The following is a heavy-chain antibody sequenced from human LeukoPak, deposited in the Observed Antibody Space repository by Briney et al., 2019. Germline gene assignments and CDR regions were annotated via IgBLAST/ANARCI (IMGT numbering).Heavy chain of an antibody. D-gene: IGHD3-10*01. Sequence: PSETLSLTCTVSGGSISSSSYYWGWIRQPPGKGLEWIGSIYYSGSTYYNPSLKSRVTISVDTSKNQFSLKLSSVTAADTAVYYCARPGWFGPPNAFDIWGQGTMVTVSS. V-gene: IGHV4-39*01. CDR3: ARPGWFGPPNAFDI. CDR2: IYYSGST. CDR1: GGSISSSSYY. J-gene: IGHJ3*02.